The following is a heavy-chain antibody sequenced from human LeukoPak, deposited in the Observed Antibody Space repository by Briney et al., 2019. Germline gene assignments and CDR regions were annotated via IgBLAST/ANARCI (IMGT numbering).Heavy chain of an antibody. CDR2: ISSSSSFI. CDR1: GFPESRSH. J-gene: IGHJ1*01. CDR3: ARGIDYYGSRDFRH. D-gene: IGHD3-10*01. V-gene: IGHV3-21*01. Sequence: GGSVTLLCTASGFPESRSHLRWARQAPGKGLEWVSSISSSSSFIYYSASVKGRFTISRDNAKNSLYLQMNSLRAEDTAVYYCARGIDYYGSRDFRHWGQGTLVTVSS.